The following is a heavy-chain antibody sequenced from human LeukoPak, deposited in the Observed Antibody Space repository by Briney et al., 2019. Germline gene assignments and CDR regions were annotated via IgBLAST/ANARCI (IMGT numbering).Heavy chain of an antibody. V-gene: IGHV4-59*01. CDR3: ARGLVPEGYNSGWYGYCYYGMDV. CDR2: IYYSGST. CDR1: GGSISSYY. J-gene: IGHJ6*02. Sequence: SETLSLTCTVSGGSISSYYWSWIRQPPGKGLEWIGYIYYSGSTNYNPSLKSRVTISVDTSKNQFSLKLNSVTAADTAVYYCARGLVPEGYNSGWYGYCYYGMDVWGQGTTVTVSS. D-gene: IGHD6-19*01.